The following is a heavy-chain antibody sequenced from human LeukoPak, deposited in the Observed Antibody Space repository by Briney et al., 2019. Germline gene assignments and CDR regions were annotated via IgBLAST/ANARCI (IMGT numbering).Heavy chain of an antibody. CDR2: INPSGGST. D-gene: IGHD3-22*01. CDR1: GYTFTSYS. Sequence: ASVKVSCKASGYTFTSYSMHWVREAPGQGLEWMGIINPSGGSTSYAQKFQGRVTMTRDTSTSTVYMELRSLRSDDTAVYYCARATYYYDSSAQGGFDYWGQGTLVTVSS. CDR3: ARATYYYDSSAQGGFDY. V-gene: IGHV1-46*01. J-gene: IGHJ4*02.